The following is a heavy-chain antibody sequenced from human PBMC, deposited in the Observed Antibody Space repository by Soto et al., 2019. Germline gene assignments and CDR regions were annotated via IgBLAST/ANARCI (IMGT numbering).Heavy chain of an antibody. CDR3: AKSNGWYAELDY. J-gene: IGHJ4*02. CDR2: ISGSGGST. D-gene: IGHD2-15*01. Sequence: EVQLLESGGGLVQPGGSLRLSCAASGFTFSSYAMSWVRQAPGKGLEWVAAISGSGGSTYYADSVKGRFTFSRDNSKNTLYRQRSSLRAEDTAVYYCAKSNGWYAELDYWGQGTLVTVSS. CDR1: GFTFSSYA. V-gene: IGHV3-23*01.